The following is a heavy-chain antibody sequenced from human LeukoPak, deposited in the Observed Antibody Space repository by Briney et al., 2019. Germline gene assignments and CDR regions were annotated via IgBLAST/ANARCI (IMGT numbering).Heavy chain of an antibody. J-gene: IGHJ4*02. CDR1: EFPFSDFC. CDR2: INHPGTEK. CDR3: TRDWLDASLDY. V-gene: IGHV3-7*01. Sequence: GGSLRLSCAASEFPFSDFCMSWVRQAPGKGLEWVAFINHPGTEKYYVDSVEGRFTISRDNAKNSLYLQMNSLRAEDTAIYYCTRDWLDASLDYWGQGVLVTVSS. D-gene: IGHD6-19*01.